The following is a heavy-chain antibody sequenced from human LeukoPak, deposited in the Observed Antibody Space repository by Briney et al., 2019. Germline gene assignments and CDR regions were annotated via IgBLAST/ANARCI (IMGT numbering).Heavy chain of an antibody. V-gene: IGHV3-30*18. Sequence: PGGSLRLSCAASGFTFSSYGMHWVRQAPGKGLEWVAVISYDGSNKYYADSVKGRFTISRDNSKNTLYLQMNSLRAEDTAVYYCAKDPMATINRPTDFDYWGQGTLVTVSS. CDR2: ISYDGSNK. CDR1: GFTFSSYG. D-gene: IGHD5-24*01. J-gene: IGHJ4*02. CDR3: AKDPMATINRPTDFDY.